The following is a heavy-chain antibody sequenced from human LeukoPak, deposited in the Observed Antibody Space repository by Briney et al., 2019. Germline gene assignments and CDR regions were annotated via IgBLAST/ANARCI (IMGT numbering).Heavy chain of an antibody. V-gene: IGHV1-18*01. D-gene: IGHD3-3*01. CDR3: ARDYNVRGSGYYPFDY. Sequence: ASVKVSCKASGGILSKWSISWVRQAPGQGLEWMGWISAYNGNTNYAQKLQGRVTMTTDTSTSTAYMELRSLRSDDTAVYYCARDYNVRGSGYYPFDYWGQGTLVTVSS. CDR2: ISAYNGNT. J-gene: IGHJ4*02. CDR1: GGILSKWS.